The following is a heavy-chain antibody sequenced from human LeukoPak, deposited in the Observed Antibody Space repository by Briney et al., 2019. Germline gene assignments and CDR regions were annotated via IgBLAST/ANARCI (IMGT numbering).Heavy chain of an antibody. J-gene: IGHJ4*02. CDR3: VRETRFYDSSGYYPDY. CDR1: GFTFNNYA. D-gene: IGHD3-22*01. V-gene: IGHV3-23*01. Sequence: GGSLRLSCAASGFTFNNYAMNWVRQAPGKGLEWVSAISGSGSRTYYADSVKGRFTISRDKSENTLYLQMNSLRPEDTAVYYCVRETRFYDSSGYYPDYWGQGTLVTVSS. CDR2: ISGSGSRT.